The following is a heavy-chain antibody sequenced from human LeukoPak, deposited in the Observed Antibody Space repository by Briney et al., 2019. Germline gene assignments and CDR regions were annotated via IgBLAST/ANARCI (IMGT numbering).Heavy chain of an antibody. V-gene: IGHV3-30-3*01. Sequence: QPGRSLRLSCAASGFTFSSYAMHWVRQAPGKGLEWVAVISYDGSNKYYADSVKGRFTISRDNSKNTLYLQMNSLRAEDTAVYYCAKEWLRYYFDYWGQGTLVTVSS. CDR3: AKEWLRYYFDY. D-gene: IGHD3-22*01. J-gene: IGHJ4*02. CDR1: GFTFSSYA. CDR2: ISYDGSNK.